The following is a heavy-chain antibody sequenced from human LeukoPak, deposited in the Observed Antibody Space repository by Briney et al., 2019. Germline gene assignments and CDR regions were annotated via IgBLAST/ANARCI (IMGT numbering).Heavy chain of an antibody. CDR1: GGSISNYY. Sequence: SETLSLTCTVSGGSISNYYWSWIRQPPGKGLEWIGYIYYSGSTNYNPSLKSRVTISVDTSKNQFSLKLSSVTAADTAVYYCARLYCSSRTCYTPFDIWGQGTMVTVSS. CDR2: IYYSGST. D-gene: IGHD2-2*02. J-gene: IGHJ3*02. CDR3: ARLYCSSRTCYTPFDI. V-gene: IGHV4-59*01.